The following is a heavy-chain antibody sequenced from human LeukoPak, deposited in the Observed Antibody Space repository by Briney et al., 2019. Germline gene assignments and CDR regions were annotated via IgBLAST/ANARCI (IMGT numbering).Heavy chain of an antibody. CDR3: ARLAAVHGMDV. CDR2: IYSGGST. CDR1: GFTVSSNY. V-gene: IGHV3-66*01. D-gene: IGHD6-13*01. J-gene: IGHJ6*02. Sequence: GGSLRLSCAASGFTVSSNYMSWVRQAPGKGLEWVSVIYSGGSTYYADSAKGRFTISRDNSKNTLYLQMNSLRAEDTAVYYCARLAAVHGMDVWGQGTTVTVSS.